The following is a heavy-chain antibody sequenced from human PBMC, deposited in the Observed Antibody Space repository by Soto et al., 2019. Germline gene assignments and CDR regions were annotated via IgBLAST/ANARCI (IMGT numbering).Heavy chain of an antibody. V-gene: IGHV5-10-1*01. CDR2: IDPSDSYT. CDR3: ARRTGCSSTTCYALDV. J-gene: IGHJ6*02. CDR1: GYSFTNFW. D-gene: IGHD2-2*01. Sequence: GESLKISCKGSGYSFTNFWIGWVRQMPGKGLEWMGRIDPSDSYTNYSPSFQGHVTISADKSISTAYLQWSSLKASDTAMYYCARRTGCSSTTCYALDVWGQGTTVTVS.